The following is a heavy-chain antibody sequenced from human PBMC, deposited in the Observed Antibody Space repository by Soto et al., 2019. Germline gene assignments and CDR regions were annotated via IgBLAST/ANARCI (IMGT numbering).Heavy chain of an antibody. D-gene: IGHD6-19*01. V-gene: IGHV1-69*01. Sequence: LLQSGAEVKKPGSSVKVACKAPGGNPSNAATRWVRQAPAQVVAWMGVIIPVFGILSNAQNFQGRVTITADESTSTAYMELSSLRSEDTALYFCAGGRIVVAASSAYYSIDVWGQGPTVTVSS. CDR3: AGGRIVVAASSAYYSIDV. CDR2: IIPVFGIL. CDR1: GGNPSNAA. J-gene: IGHJ6*01.